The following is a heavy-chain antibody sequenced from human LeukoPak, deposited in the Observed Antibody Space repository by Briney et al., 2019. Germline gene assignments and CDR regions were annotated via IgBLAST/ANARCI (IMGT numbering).Heavy chain of an antibody. CDR3: ARVLASSSGYYYYYYYMDV. D-gene: IGHD3-22*01. V-gene: IGHV4-59*01. J-gene: IGHJ6*03. CDR2: IYYSGST. CDR1: GGSISSYY. Sequence: SETLSLTCTVSGGSISSYYWSWIRQPPGKGLEWIGYIYYSGSTNYNPSLKSRVTISVDTSKNQFSLKLSSVTAADTAVYYCARVLASSSGYYYYYYYMDVWGKGTTVTVS.